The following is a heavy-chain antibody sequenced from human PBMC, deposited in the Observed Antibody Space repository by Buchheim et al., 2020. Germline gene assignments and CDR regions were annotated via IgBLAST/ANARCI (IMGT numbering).Heavy chain of an antibody. V-gene: IGHV4-59*01. CDR1: GGSISSYY. Sequence: QVQLQESGPGLVKPSETLSLTCTVSGGSISSYYWSWIRQPPGKGLEWIGYIYYSGSTNYNPSLKSRVTISVDTSKNQFSLNLSSVTAADTAVYYCAREGGPELWFGEFQFSRYYYYGMDVWGQGTT. J-gene: IGHJ6*02. CDR2: IYYSGST. CDR3: AREGGPELWFGEFQFSRYYYYGMDV. D-gene: IGHD3-10*01.